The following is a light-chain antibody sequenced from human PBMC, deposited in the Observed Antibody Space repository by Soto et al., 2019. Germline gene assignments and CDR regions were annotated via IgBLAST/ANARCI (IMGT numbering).Light chain of an antibody. J-gene: IGKJ4*01. V-gene: IGKV3-15*01. Sequence: EIGMTQSPATLSVSPGERATLSCRASESVSSNLACYQQKPGQAPRLLIYGASTRATGIPARFSVSGSGTEFTLTISSLQSEDFALYYCQQYNNWLTFGGGTKVEIK. CDR3: QQYNNWLT. CDR2: GAS. CDR1: ESVSSN.